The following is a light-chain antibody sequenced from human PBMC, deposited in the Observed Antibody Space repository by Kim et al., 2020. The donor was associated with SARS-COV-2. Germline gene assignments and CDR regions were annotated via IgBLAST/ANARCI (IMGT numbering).Light chain of an antibody. J-gene: IGKJ5*01. CDR2: GAS. CDR3: LQQNTYPIT. V-gene: IGKV1-17*01. CDR1: QDIKND. Sequence: ACGGGRVTMTCRASQDIKNDLGWYQQNPGRGPKRLIYGASSLQSGVPSRFSGSGSETEFTLTISSLQPGDFATYFCLQQNTYPITFGQGKRLESK.